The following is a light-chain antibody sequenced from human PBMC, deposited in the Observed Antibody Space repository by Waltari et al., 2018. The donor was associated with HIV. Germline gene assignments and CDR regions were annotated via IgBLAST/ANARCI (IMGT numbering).Light chain of an antibody. Sequence: SYELTQPPSVSVSPGQTARIPCSGDALPKQYAYWYQQKPGQAPVLVIDKDTERPSGIPERFSGSSSGTTVTLTISGVQAEDEADYYCQSADSSGTVVFGGGTKLTVL. CDR3: QSADSSGTVV. CDR1: ALPKQY. CDR2: KDT. J-gene: IGLJ2*01. V-gene: IGLV3-25*03.